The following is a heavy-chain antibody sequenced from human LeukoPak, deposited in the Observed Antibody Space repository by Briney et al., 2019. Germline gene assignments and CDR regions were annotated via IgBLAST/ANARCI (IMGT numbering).Heavy chain of an antibody. J-gene: IGHJ4*02. CDR3: ARANYYDISGYDY. Sequence: GGSLRLSCAASGFTFSNYWMHWVRQAPGKGLVWVSRINSDGSSTSYADPVKGRFTISRDNAQNTLYLQMNSLRAEDTAVYYCARANYYDISGYDYWGQGTLVTVSS. CDR1: GFTFSNYW. V-gene: IGHV3-74*01. D-gene: IGHD3-22*01. CDR2: INSDGSST.